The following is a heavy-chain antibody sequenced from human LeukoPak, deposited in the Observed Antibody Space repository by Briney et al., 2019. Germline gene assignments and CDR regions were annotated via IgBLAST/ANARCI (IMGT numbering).Heavy chain of an antibody. CDR1: GYTFTSYS. CDR3: ARSSEWYYFDY. J-gene: IGHJ4*02. Sequence: GASVKVSCKASGYTFTSYSMHWVRQAPGQALEWMGIINPSGGSTSYAQKFQGRVTMTRDTSTSTVYMELSSLRSEDTAVYYCARSSEWYYFDYWGQGTLVTVSS. V-gene: IGHV1-46*01. D-gene: IGHD3-3*01. CDR2: INPSGGST.